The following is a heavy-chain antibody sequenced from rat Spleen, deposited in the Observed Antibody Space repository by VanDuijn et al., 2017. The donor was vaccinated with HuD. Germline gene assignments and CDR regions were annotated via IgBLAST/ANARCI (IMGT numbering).Heavy chain of an antibody. CDR2: ISYDGSST. Sequence: EVQLVESGGGLVQPGRSLKLSCAASGFTFSDHAMAWVRQFPKKGLEWVATISYDGSSTYYRDSVKGRFTISRDNAKSTLYLQMDSVRSEDTATYYCARQPGPFYWGQGVMVTVSS. CDR1: GFTFSDHA. J-gene: IGHJ2*01. CDR3: ARQPGPFY. D-gene: IGHD1-4*01. V-gene: IGHV5-7*01.